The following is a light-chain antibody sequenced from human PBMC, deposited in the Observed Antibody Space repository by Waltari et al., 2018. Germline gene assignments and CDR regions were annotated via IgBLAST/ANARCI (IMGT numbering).Light chain of an antibody. V-gene: IGLV2-8*01. CDR1: SSDVGGYDS. J-gene: IGLJ3*02. CDR2: DVT. Sequence: QSALPQPPSASGSPGQSVTISCTGTSSDVGGYDSVSWYQQHPDKAPKLMIYDVTKRPSVVPDRFSGSKSGNTASLTVSGLQAEDEADYYCSSYAGSNLWVFGGGTKLTVL. CDR3: SSYAGSNLWV.